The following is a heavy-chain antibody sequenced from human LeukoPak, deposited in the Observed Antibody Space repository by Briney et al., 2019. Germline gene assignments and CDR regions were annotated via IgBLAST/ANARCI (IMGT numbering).Heavy chain of an antibody. V-gene: IGHV1-46*01. CDR3: ARGRDDYSIDY. J-gene: IGHJ4*02. CDR2: INPNAGST. CDR1: GYTFTKYY. Sequence: GASVEVSCKASGYTFTKYYMHWVRQAPGQGLEWMGIINPNAGSTRNAQKFQGRVSMTGDTSTSTFYMELSSLRSEDTAVYYCARGRDDYSIDYWGQGTLVTVSS. D-gene: IGHD5-24*01.